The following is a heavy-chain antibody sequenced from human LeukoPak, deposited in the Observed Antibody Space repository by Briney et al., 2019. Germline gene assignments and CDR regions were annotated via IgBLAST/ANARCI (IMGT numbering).Heavy chain of an antibody. J-gene: IGHJ6*04. CDR1: GFTFSSYW. CDR3: ARDPLADLDYYYYYYGMDV. V-gene: IGHV3-7*03. CDR2: IKQDGSEK. Sequence: GGSLRLSCAASGFTFSSYWMSWVRQAPGKGLEWVANIKQDGSEKYYVDSVKGRFTISRDNAKNSLYLQMNSLRAEDTAVYYCARDPLADLDYYYYYYGMDVWGKGTTVTVSS. D-gene: IGHD1-1*01.